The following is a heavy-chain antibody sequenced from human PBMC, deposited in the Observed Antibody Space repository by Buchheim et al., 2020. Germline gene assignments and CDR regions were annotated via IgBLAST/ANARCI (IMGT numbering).Heavy chain of an antibody. CDR2: IYYSGST. D-gene: IGHD6-6*01. J-gene: IGHJ6*02. CDR1: GGSISSGGYY. Sequence: QVQLQESGPGLVKPSQTLSLTCTVSGGSISSGGYYWSWIRQHPGKGLEWIGYIYYSGSTHYNPSLKSRVTISVDTSKNQFSLKLSSVTAADTAVYYCASSRVDHYSSSSEYYYYYGMDVWGQGTT. V-gene: IGHV4-31*03. CDR3: ASSRVDHYSSSSEYYYYYGMDV.